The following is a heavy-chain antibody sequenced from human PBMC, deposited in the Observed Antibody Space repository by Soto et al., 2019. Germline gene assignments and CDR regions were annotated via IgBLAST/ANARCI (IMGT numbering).Heavy chain of an antibody. J-gene: IGHJ4*02. CDR2: IYYSRSD. Sequence: PSDTLSLTSTVSGDSINSADYYWSWLRQPPGKGLEWIEYIYYSRSDYYNPSLGRRATITIDTSRNQFSLNLMSVTAADTAVYYCARVVQFYDSSGYSFYYFDYWGQGALVTVSS. D-gene: IGHD3-22*01. CDR3: ARVVQFYDSSGYSFYYFDY. V-gene: IGHV4-30-4*02. CDR1: GDSINSADYY.